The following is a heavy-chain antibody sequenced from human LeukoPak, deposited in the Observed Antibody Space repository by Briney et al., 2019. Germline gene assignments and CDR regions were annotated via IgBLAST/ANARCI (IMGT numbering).Heavy chain of an antibody. D-gene: IGHD6-13*01. J-gene: IGHJ5*02. CDR1: GFTFSSYW. V-gene: IGHV3-74*01. CDR2: INSDGSST. CDR3: ARDSSSWYGNWFDP. Sequence: GGSLRLSCAASGFTFSSYWMPWVRQAPGKGLVWVSRINSDGSSTSYADSVKGRFTISRDNAKNTLYLQMNSLRAEDTAVYYCARDSSSWYGNWFDPWGQGTLVTVSS.